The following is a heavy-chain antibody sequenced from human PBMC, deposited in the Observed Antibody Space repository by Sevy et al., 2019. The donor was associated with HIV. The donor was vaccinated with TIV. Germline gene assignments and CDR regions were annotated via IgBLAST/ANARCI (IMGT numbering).Heavy chain of an antibody. CDR3: ARDNADIVATILAFDI. V-gene: IGHV1-18*01. J-gene: IGHJ3*02. CDR2: ISAYNGNT. D-gene: IGHD5-12*01. Sequence: ASLKVSCKASGYTFTSYGISWVRQAPGQGLEWMGWISAYNGNTNYAQKLQGRVTMTTDTSTSTAYMELRSLRSDDTAVYYCARDNADIVATILAFDIWGQGTMVTVSS. CDR1: GYTFTSYG.